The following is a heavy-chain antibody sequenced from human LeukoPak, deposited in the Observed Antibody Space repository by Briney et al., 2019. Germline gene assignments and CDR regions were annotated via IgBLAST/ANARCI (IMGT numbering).Heavy chain of an antibody. CDR2: ISSSSSSI. CDR1: GFTFSSYS. Sequence: GGSLRLSCATSGFTFSSYSMNWVRQAPGKGLEWVSYISSSSSSIYYSDSVKGRFIISRDNAKNSLYLQMNSLRAEDTAVYYCAIAYCSGGSCYYFFDYWGQGTLVTVSS. J-gene: IGHJ4*02. CDR3: AIAYCSGGSCYYFFDY. D-gene: IGHD2-15*01. V-gene: IGHV3-21*01.